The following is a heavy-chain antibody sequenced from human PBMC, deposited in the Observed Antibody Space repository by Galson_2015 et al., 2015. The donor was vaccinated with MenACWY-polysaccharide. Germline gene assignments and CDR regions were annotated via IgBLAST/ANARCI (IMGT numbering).Heavy chain of an antibody. V-gene: IGHV3-74*01. CDR2: NTSAGSST. Sequence: SLRLSCAASGFTFSSSWMHWVRHAPGQGLVWVSRNTSAGSSTRDADSVRGRFPVSRDHAKHALSLQMNSLRAEDTAVYYCTSRDLWSGNDAFDIWGQGTMGTVSS. D-gene: IGHD3-3*01. CDR1: GFTFSSSW. J-gene: IGHJ3*02. CDR3: TSRDLWSGNDAFDI.